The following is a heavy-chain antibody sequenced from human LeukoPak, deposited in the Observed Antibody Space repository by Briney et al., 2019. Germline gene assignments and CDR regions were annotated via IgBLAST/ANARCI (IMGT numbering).Heavy chain of an antibody. CDR2: INPNSGGT. V-gene: IGHV1-2*02. J-gene: IGHJ5*02. CDR3: AREGERYGSDWYNWFDP. D-gene: IGHD6-19*01. Sequence: ASVKVSCKASGYTFTGYYMHWVRQAPGQVLEWMGWINPNSGGTNYAQKFQGRVTMTRDTSISTAYMELSRLRSDDTAVYYCAREGERYGSDWYNWFDPWGQGTLVTVSS. CDR1: GYTFTGYY.